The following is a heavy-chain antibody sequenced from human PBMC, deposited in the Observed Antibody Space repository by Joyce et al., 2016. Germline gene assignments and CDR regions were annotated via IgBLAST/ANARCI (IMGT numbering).Heavy chain of an antibody. J-gene: IGHJ5*02. D-gene: IGHD1-26*01. CDR1: GLTCNSAW. CDR3: VKGEA. V-gene: IGHV3-15*07. Sequence: EVQLVESGGGMVKPGGSLRLSCGASGLTCNSAWMNWVRQAPGKGLEWVGRIKSNSDGGTTDYAAPVKGRFIISRDDSNNTVHLQLNSLKTEDTAVYYCVKGEAWGQGTLVIVSS. CDR2: IKSNSDGGTT.